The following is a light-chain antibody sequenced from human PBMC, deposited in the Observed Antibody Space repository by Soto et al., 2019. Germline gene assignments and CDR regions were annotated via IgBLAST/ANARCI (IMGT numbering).Light chain of an antibody. Sequence: DIQMTQSPSTLYASVGDRVTITCRASQTITPWLAWYQQKPGKAPKLLIYKASNLDSGVPSRFSGSGSGTEFTLTISLLQPDDFSTYYCQQYNSYSWTFGQGTKVEVK. V-gene: IGKV1-5*03. J-gene: IGKJ1*01. CDR2: KAS. CDR3: QQYNSYSWT. CDR1: QTITPW.